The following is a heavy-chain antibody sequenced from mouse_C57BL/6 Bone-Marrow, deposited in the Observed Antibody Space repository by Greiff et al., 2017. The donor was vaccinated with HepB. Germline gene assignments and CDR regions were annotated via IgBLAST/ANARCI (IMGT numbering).Heavy chain of an antibody. D-gene: IGHD2-12*01. V-gene: IGHV1-64*01. Sequence: QVQLQQPGAELVKPGASVKLSCKASGYTFTSYWMHWVKQRPGQGLEWIGMIHPNSGSTNYNEKFKSKATLPVDKSSSPAYMQLSSLTSEDSSVYYCARRAYYSFDYWGQGTTLTVSS. J-gene: IGHJ2*01. CDR3: ARRAYYSFDY. CDR2: IHPNSGST. CDR1: GYTFTSYW.